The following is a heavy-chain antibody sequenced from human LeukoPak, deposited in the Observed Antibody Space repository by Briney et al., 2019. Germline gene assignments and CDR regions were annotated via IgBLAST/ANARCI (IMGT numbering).Heavy chain of an antibody. D-gene: IGHD1-7*01. CDR1: GVSITSDTYF. V-gene: IGHV4-31*03. J-gene: IGHJ6*03. CDR3: ARDRPVTVELYYYYYMDV. Sequence: SQTLSLTCSVSGVSITSDTYFWTWMRQHPGKGLEWIGYISYSGHSYYNPSLQSRLTIFRDTSRNQFSLRLRSVTAADTAVYYCARDRPVTVELYYYYYMDVWGKGTTVTVSS. CDR2: ISYSGHS.